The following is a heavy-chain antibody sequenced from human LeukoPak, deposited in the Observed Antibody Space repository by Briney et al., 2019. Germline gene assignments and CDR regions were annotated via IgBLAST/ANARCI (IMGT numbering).Heavy chain of an antibody. Sequence: GGSLRLSCAASGFTFGSFAMHWVRQAPGKGLEWVAVISYDASNKFYADSVQGRFTISRDNSKNTLFLQMNSLGAEDTAVFYCARARSVGPPTGFDYWGQGTLVTVSS. CDR1: GFTFGSFA. D-gene: IGHD4-23*01. CDR2: ISYDASNK. J-gene: IGHJ4*02. CDR3: ARARSVGPPTGFDY. V-gene: IGHV3-30-3*01.